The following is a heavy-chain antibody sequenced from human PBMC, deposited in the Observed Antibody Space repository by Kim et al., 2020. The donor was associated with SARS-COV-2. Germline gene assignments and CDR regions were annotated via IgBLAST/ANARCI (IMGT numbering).Heavy chain of an antibody. CDR3: ARGRYYYDSSGYHHYYYGMDV. CDR1: GYTFTGYY. CDR2: INPNSGGT. V-gene: IGHV1-2*04. D-gene: IGHD3-22*01. Sequence: ASVKVSYKASGYTFTGYYMHWVRQAPGQWLKWMGWINPNSGGTNYAQKFQGWVTMTRDTSISTAYMELSRLRSDDTAVYYCARGRYYYDSSGYHHYYYGMDVWGQGTTGTVSS. J-gene: IGHJ6*02.